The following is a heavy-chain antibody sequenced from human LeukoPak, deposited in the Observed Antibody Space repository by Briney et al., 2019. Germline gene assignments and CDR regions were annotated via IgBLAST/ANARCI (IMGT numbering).Heavy chain of an antibody. CDR2: IIPIFGTA. CDR1: GYTFTNYN. D-gene: IGHD6-13*01. CDR3: ARDTNQQLEGGLGG. V-gene: IGHV1-69*06. J-gene: IGHJ4*02. Sequence: GASVKVSCKASGYTFTNYNINWVRQAPGQGLEWMGGIIPIFGTANYAQKFQGRVTITADKSTSTAYMELSSLRSEDTAVYYCARDTNQQLEGGLGGWGQGTLVTVSS.